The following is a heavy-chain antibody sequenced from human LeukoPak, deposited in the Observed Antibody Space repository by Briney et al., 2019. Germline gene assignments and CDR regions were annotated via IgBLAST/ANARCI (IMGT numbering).Heavy chain of an antibody. V-gene: IGHV1-18*01. CDR2: ISPHKGNT. J-gene: IGHJ6*03. CDR1: GYSFSNHG. D-gene: IGHD1/OR15-1a*01. Sequence: ASVNVSCKGSGYSFSNHGITWVRQAPGQGLEWIGWISPHKGNTNYQQRLQGRLIMTTDASTSTAYMELRDLRSDDTAIYYCARDQQQGDHYSFYYMDFWGEGTTVIVSS. CDR3: ARDQQQGDHYSFYYMDF.